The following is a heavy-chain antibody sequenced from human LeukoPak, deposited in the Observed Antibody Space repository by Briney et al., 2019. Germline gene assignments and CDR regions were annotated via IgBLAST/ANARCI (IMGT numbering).Heavy chain of an antibody. CDR1: RLTFSSYW. Sequence: PGRSLRLSCAASRLTFSSYWMTWVRQAPGKGLEWVANIKQDGSEKHYVDSVQGRFTISRDNAKNSLYLQMNSLRAEDTAVYYCARDVGYDSSGSYPYYFDYWGLGTPVTVSS. V-gene: IGHV3-7*05. CDR2: IKQDGSEK. D-gene: IGHD3-22*01. J-gene: IGHJ4*02. CDR3: ARDVGYDSSGSYPYYFDY.